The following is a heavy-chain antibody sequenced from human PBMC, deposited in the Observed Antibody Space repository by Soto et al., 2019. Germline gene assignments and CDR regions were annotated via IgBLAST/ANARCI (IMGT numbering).Heavy chain of an antibody. CDR3: VRGNGYTYGPFDN. Sequence: EAGGGVVQPGRSLRLSCAASGFSFESYGMHWVRQAPGKGLEWVAAIWFNGSDRKYGDSVKGRFTISRDNSKNTVFLQMSSLSADDTAVYYCVRGNGYTYGPFDNWGQGTMLTVSS. J-gene: IGHJ4*02. CDR2: IWFNGSDR. CDR1: GFSFESYG. V-gene: IGHV3-33*01. D-gene: IGHD5-18*01.